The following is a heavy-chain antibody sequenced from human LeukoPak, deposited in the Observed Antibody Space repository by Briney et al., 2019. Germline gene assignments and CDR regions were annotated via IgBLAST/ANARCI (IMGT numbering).Heavy chain of an antibody. CDR3: ARHYGP. D-gene: IGHD3-16*01. CDR1: GGSFSGYY. Sequence: PSETLSLTCAVYGGSFSGYYWSWIRQPPGKGLEWIGEINHSGSTNYNPSLKSRVTISVDTSKNQFSLKLNSVAATDTAVYYCARHYGPWGQGTLVTVSS. CDR2: INHSGST. V-gene: IGHV4-34*01. J-gene: IGHJ4*02.